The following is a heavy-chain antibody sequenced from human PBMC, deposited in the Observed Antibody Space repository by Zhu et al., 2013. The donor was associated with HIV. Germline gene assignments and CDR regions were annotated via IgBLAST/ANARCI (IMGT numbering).Heavy chain of an antibody. CDR3: ARDSPRRAGSRNYFDY. CDR1: GDSISRSSYL. CDR2: IYHSGST. J-gene: IGHJ4*01. D-gene: IGHD3-10*01. V-gene: IGHV4-30-2*01. Sequence: QVQLQESGPGLVKPSETLSLTCTVSGDSISRSSYLWSWIRQPPGKGLEWIGYIYHSGSTYYNPSLKSRVTISVDRSKNQISLDLTSVTAADTAVYFCARDSPRRAGSRNYFDYWGPEPWSPSPQ.